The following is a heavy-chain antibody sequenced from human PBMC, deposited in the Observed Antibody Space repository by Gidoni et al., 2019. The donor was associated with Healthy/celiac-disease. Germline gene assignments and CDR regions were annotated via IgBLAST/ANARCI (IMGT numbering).Heavy chain of an antibody. D-gene: IGHD4-17*01. CDR1: GGSISSSSYY. CDR3: ARVPDYGDIDY. J-gene: IGHJ4*02. V-gene: IGHV4-39*01. CDR2: FYYRGST. Sequence: QLQLQESGPGLVQPSETLSLTCTVSGGSISSSSYYWGWIRPPPGKGLEWMGSFYYRGSTYYNPSLKSRVTISVDTAKNQFSLKLSSVTAADTAVYYCARVPDYGDIDYWGQGTLVTVSS.